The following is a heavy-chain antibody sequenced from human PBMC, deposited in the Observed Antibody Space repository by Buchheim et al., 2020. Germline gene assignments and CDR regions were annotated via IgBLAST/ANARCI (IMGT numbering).Heavy chain of an antibody. V-gene: IGHV3-30*04. Sequence: QVQLVESGGGVVQPGRSLRLSCAASGFAFSSYAMNWVRQAPGKGLEWVTVISDDGSNKYYADSVKGRFTISRDNSKKTLYLHMNSLITKDTAVYYCVNYYGDYSLDYLGQETL. CDR1: GFAFSSYA. D-gene: IGHD4-17*01. CDR3: VNYYGDYSLDY. CDR2: ISDDGSNK. J-gene: IGHJ4*02.